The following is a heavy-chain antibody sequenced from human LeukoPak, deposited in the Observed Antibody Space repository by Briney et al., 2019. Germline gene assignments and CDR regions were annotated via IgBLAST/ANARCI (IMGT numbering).Heavy chain of an antibody. V-gene: IGHV3-74*01. CDR2: TNSDGSST. CDR1: RFTFSSYW. J-gene: IGHJ4*02. CDR3: ARYHLGSYFRDPFDH. Sequence: PGGSLRLSCAASRFTFSSYWMHWVRQVPGKGLVWVSRTNSDGSSTSYADSVKGRFTISRDNAKNTLYLQMNSLGAEDTAVYYCARYHLGSYFRDPFDHWGQGTLVTVSS. D-gene: IGHD3-10*01.